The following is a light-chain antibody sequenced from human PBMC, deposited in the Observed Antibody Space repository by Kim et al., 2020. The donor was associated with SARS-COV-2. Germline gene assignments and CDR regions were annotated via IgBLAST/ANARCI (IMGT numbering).Light chain of an antibody. V-gene: IGLV2-14*03. CDR2: DGS. Sequence: QSALTQPASVSGSPGQSITISCTGTSRDVGGYNTVSWYQQQPGKAPKLLIYDGSSRPSGTSNRFSASKSANTASLTISGLQAEDEADYYCCSYTSSSILFGGGTKVTVL. CDR3: CSYTSSSIL. CDR1: SRDVGGYNT. J-gene: IGLJ3*02.